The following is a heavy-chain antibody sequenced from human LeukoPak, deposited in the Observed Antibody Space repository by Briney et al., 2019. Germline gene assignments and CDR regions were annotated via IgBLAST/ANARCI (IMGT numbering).Heavy chain of an antibody. J-gene: IGHJ4*02. CDR2: IKQDGSEK. Sequence: GGPLRLSWAAPGFTFSSNWMSWVGQAPGKGLEWVANIKQDGSEKYYVDSVKGRFTISRDNAKNSLYLQMNSLRAEDTAVYYCARGTEWFGELFIDYWGQGTLVTISS. V-gene: IGHV3-7*01. CDR1: GFTFSSNW. D-gene: IGHD3-10*01. CDR3: ARGTEWFGELFIDY.